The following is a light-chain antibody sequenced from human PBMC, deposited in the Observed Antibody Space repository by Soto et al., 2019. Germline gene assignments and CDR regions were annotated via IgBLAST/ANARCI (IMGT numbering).Light chain of an antibody. CDR1: RNINNW. CDR3: QQYNGY. V-gene: IGKV1-5*01. CDR2: DAS. Sequence: DMQMTQSPSTLSASVGDRVTITCRASRNINNWLAWYQEKPGKAPKLLIYDASTLESGVPSRFSGSGSGTEFTLTISSLQPDDFANYYCQQYNGYFGPGTKVDIK. J-gene: IGKJ3*01.